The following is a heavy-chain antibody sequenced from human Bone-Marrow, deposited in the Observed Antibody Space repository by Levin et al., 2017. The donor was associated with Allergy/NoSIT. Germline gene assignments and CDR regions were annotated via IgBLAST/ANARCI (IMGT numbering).Heavy chain of an antibody. CDR3: ASRDCGGDCPGDYYYGMDV. J-gene: IGHJ6*02. CDR2: IWYDGSNK. Sequence: GESLKISCAASGFTFSSYGMHWVRQAPGKGLEWVAVIWYDGSNKYYADSVKGRFTISRDNSKNTLYLQMNSLRAEDTAVYYCASRDCGGDCPGDYYYGMDVWGQGTTVTVSS. CDR1: GFTFSSYG. V-gene: IGHV3-33*01. D-gene: IGHD2-21*02.